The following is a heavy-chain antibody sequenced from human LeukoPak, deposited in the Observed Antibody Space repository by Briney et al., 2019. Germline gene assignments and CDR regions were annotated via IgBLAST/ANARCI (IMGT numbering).Heavy chain of an antibody. CDR1: GFSFSNYW. V-gene: IGHV3-15*01. CDR3: TTVIMGTPKDDY. Sequence: KTGGSLRLSCAASGFSFSNYWMSWVRQAPGKGLEWVGRFRSYTDGGTIDYAAPVKGRFTISRDDSKNTLYLQMNSLKTEDTAVYYCTTVIMGTPKDDYWGQGTLVTVSS. D-gene: IGHD2-8*01. J-gene: IGHJ4*02. CDR2: FRSYTDGGTI.